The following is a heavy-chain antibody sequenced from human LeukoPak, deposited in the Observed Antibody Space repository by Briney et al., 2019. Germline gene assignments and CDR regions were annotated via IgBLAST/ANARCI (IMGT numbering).Heavy chain of an antibody. CDR1: GYTFSSYA. CDR3: ARSMYYDILTGWVPGYYYMDV. D-gene: IGHD3-9*01. Sequence: SVKVSCKASGYTFSSYAISWVRQAPGQGLEWMGGIIPVFGTANYAQKFQGRVTITADESSSTAYMELSSLRSEDTAVYYCARSMYYDILTGWVPGYYYMDVWGKGTTVTISS. V-gene: IGHV1-69*13. CDR2: IIPVFGTA. J-gene: IGHJ6*03.